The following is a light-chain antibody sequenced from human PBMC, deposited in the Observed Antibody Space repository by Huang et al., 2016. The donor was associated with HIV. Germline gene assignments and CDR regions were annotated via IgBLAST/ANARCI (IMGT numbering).Light chain of an antibody. Sequence: IQLTQSPSSLSASVGDRVTITCRASQGISSYLAWYQEKSGKAPKLLIYAASTLQSGVPSRCSGRGSGTDFTLTISSLQSEDFATYYCQQLNSYPRTFGQGTKVEIK. CDR1: QGISSY. J-gene: IGKJ1*01. CDR2: AAS. V-gene: IGKV1-9*01. CDR3: QQLNSYPRT.